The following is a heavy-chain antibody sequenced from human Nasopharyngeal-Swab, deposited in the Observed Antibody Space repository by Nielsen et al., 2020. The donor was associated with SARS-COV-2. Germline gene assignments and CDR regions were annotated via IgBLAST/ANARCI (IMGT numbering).Heavy chain of an antibody. Sequence: GESLKISCEASGFTFSTYWMSWVHQAPGKGLEWVANIRQDESEKYYVDSVKGRFTISRDNAKNSLSLQMSSLRVEDTAVYYCATARAYNYGPSFDYWGQGTLVTVSS. CDR3: ATARAYNYGPSFDY. CDR1: GFTFSTYW. D-gene: IGHD5-18*01. J-gene: IGHJ4*02. CDR2: IRQDESEK. V-gene: IGHV3-7*03.